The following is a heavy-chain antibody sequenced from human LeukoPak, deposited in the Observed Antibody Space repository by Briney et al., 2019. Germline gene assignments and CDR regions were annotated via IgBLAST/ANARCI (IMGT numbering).Heavy chain of an antibody. CDR3: VRDREWELLCYFDY. Sequence: ASVKVSCKASGYTFTGYYMHWVRQAPGQGLEWMGWINPNSGGTNYAQKFQGRVTMTRDTSISTAYMELSRLRSDDTAVYYCVRDREWELLCYFDYWGQGTLVTVSS. D-gene: IGHD1-26*01. V-gene: IGHV1-2*02. J-gene: IGHJ4*02. CDR1: GYTFTGYY. CDR2: INPNSGGT.